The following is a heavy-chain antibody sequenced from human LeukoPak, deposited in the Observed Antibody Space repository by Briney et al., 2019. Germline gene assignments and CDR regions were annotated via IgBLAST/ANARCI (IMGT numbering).Heavy chain of an antibody. V-gene: IGHV1-69*05. J-gene: IGHJ5*02. D-gene: IGHD5-18*01. Sequence: SVKVSCKASGGTVSSYAISWVRQAPGQGREWMGGIIPIFGTANYAQTFQGRVTITTDESTSTAYLEPSSLRSEDTAVYYCARMSYGYWFDPWGQGTLVTVSS. CDR2: IIPIFGTA. CDR1: GGTVSSYA. CDR3: ARMSYGYWFDP.